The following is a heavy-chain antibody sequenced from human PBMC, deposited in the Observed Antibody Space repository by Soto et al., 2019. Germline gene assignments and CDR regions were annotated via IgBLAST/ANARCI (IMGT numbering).Heavy chain of an antibody. J-gene: IGHJ5*02. CDR1: GGTFSRHA. D-gene: IGHD6-13*01. CDR2: IIPLFGTT. Sequence: QVQLVQSGSEVNMPGSSVKVSCKTSGGTFSRHAINWVRQAPGPGLEWMGGIIPLFGTTNYGHKFKGRVTISTNESKSTACVELSSLTSEGAAVYYCATAAIHGCSWYFWFDPWGQGTLVTVSS. V-gene: IGHV1-69*01. CDR3: ATAAIHGCSWYFWFDP.